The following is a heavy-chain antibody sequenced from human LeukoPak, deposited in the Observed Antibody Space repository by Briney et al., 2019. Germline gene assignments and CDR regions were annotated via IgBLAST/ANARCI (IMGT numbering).Heavy chain of an antibody. D-gene: IGHD3-10*01. V-gene: IGHV3-7*01. CDR3: ARGRSSMVRGYYYYYMDV. J-gene: IGHJ6*03. Sequence: GGSLRLSCAASGFTFITYWMSWVRQAPGKGLEWVANIKQDGSEKYYVDSVKGRFTISRDNAKNSLYLQMNSLRAEDTAVYYCARGRSSMVRGYYYYYMDVWGKGTTVTISS. CDR2: IKQDGSEK. CDR1: GFTFITYW.